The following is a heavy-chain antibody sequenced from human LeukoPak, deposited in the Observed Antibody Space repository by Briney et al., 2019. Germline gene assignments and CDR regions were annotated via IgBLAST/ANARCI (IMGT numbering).Heavy chain of an antibody. D-gene: IGHD6-19*01. CDR1: GFTFSSYA. J-gene: IGHJ4*02. V-gene: IGHV3-30-3*01. CDR2: ISYDGSNE. Sequence: GGSLRLSCAASGFTFSSYAMHWVRQAPGKGLEWVAVISYDGSNEYYADSVKGRFTISRDNSKNTLYLQMNSLRAEDTAVYYCAKGKGQWLVVFDYWGQGTLVTVSS. CDR3: AKGKGQWLVVFDY.